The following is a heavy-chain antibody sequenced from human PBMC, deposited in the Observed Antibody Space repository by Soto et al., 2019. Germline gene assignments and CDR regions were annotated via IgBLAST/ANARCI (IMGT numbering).Heavy chain of an antibody. V-gene: IGHV3-48*02. CDR2: ISSSSSTI. CDR3: ARTPLGREGEALDY. CDR1: GFTFSSYS. Sequence: GGSLRLSCAASGFTFSSYSMNWVRQAPGKGLEWVSYISSSSSTIYYADSVKGRFTISRDNAKNSLYLQMNSLRDEDTAVYYFARTPLGREGEALDYWGQGTLVTVSS. J-gene: IGHJ4*02. D-gene: IGHD3-16*02.